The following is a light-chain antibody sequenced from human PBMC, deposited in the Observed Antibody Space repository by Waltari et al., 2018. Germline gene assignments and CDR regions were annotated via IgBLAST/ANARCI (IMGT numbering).Light chain of an antibody. Sequence: QSALTQPASVSGSPGQSITITCTGTSADIGGFDYVSWYQQRPGKAPKLIIFEVSNRASGIPNRFSGSKSGSTASLTISGLQTEDDSDYYCSSYSTTSTLVVFGGGTKVTVL. CDR2: EVS. V-gene: IGLV2-14*01. CDR1: SADIGGFDY. CDR3: SSYSTTSTLVV. J-gene: IGLJ2*01.